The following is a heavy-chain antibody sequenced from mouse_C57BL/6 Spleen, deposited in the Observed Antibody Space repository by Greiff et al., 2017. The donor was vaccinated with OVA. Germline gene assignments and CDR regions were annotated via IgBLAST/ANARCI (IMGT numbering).Heavy chain of an antibody. CDR1: GYAFTNYL. CDR2: INPGSGGT. V-gene: IGHV1-54*01. D-gene: IGHD1-1*01. J-gene: IGHJ4*01. Sequence: VQLQQSGAELVRPGTSVKVSCKASGYAFTNYLIEWVKQRPGQGLEWIGVINPGSGGTNYNEQFKGKATLTAAKSSSTAYMQLSSLTSEDSAVYFCARGGYGSRGAMDYWGQGTSVTVSS. CDR3: ARGGYGSRGAMDY.